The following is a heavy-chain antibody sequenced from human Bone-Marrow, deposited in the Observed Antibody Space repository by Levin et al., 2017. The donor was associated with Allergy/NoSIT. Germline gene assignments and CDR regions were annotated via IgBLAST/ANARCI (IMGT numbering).Heavy chain of an antibody. J-gene: IGHJ4*02. V-gene: IGHV3-30-3*01. CDR3: ARDKQWLVLDY. D-gene: IGHD6-19*01. CDR2: ISYDGSNK. Sequence: GGSLRLSCAASGFTFSSYAMHWVRQAPGKGLEWVAVISYDGSNKYYADSVKGRFTISRDNSKNTLYLQMNSLRAEDTAVYYCARDKQWLVLDYWGQGTLVTVSS. CDR1: GFTFSSYA.